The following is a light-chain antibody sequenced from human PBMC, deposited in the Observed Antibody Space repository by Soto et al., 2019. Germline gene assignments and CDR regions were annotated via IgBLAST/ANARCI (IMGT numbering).Light chain of an antibody. J-gene: IGKJ4*01. CDR1: QNISSY. V-gene: IGKV1-8*01. CDR2: TAS. Sequence: ALRMTQSPSSFSASTGDRVTITCRASQNISSYLVWYQQKPGKAPKVLIYTASTLQSGVPSRFSGSGSGTDFTLTIRRLQSEDFATYYCQQYYTYPLTFGGGTKVEIK. CDR3: QQYYTYPLT.